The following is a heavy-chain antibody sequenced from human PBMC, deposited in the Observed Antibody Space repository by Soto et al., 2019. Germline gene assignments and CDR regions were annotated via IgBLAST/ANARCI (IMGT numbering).Heavy chain of an antibody. CDR1: GGSISSYY. V-gene: IGHV4-4*07. Sequence: SETLSLTCTVSGGSISSYYWSWIRQPAGKGLEWIGRIYSHGATNYNPSLKSRVTVSLDTSNNQVSLKLTPVTAADTAVYYCAREEDYYGSGSYYNKYNWFDPWGQGTLVTVSS. D-gene: IGHD3-10*01. CDR2: IYSHGAT. J-gene: IGHJ5*02. CDR3: AREEDYYGSGSYYNKYNWFDP.